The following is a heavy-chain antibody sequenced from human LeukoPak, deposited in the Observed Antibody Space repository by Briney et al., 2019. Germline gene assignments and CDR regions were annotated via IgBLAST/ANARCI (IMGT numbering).Heavy chain of an antibody. V-gene: IGHV3-7*01. J-gene: IGHJ4*02. D-gene: IGHD6-13*01. Sequence: GGSLRLSCAASGFTFSSYWMSWVRQAPGKGLEWVANIKQDGSEKYYVDSVKGRFTISRDNAKNSLYLQMNSLRAEDTAVYYCARALAAASHTSFDYWGQGTLVTVSS. CDR1: GFTFSSYW. CDR3: ARALAAASHTSFDY. CDR2: IKQDGSEK.